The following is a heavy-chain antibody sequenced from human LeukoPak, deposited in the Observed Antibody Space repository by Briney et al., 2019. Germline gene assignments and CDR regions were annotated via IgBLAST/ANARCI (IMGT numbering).Heavy chain of an antibody. J-gene: IGHJ4*02. CDR3: ARDFRYYDSSGYTH. Sequence: PGGSLRLSCAAPGFTFNTYSMHWVRQAPGKGLEWISYISSDSSLIFYADSVQGRFTISRDNAKNSLYLQMKSLGAEDTAVYYCARDFRYYDSSGYTHWGQGTLVPVSS. CDR2: ISSDSSLI. CDR1: GFTFNTYS. D-gene: IGHD3-22*01. V-gene: IGHV3-48*01.